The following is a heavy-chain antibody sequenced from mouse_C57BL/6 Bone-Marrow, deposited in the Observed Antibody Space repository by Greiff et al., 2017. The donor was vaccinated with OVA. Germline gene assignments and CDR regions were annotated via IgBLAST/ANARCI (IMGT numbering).Heavy chain of an antibody. V-gene: IGHV1-4*01. D-gene: IGHD2-12*01. J-gene: IGHJ3*01. CDR3: AKDNYDGFAY. Sequence: VQLQESGAELVRPGASVKMSCKASGYTFTSYTMHWVKQRPGQGLEWIGYINPSSGYTKYNQKFKDKATLTADKSSSTAYMQLSSQTSEDSAGYYCAKDNYDGFAYWGQGTLVTVSA. CDR1: GYTFTSYT. CDR2: INPSSGYT.